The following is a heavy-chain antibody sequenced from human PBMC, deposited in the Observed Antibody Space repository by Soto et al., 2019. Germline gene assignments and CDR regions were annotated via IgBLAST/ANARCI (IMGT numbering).Heavy chain of an antibody. D-gene: IGHD3-22*01. V-gene: IGHV1-2*02. CDR3: ARGGTFAYDTSGYSVY. J-gene: IGHJ4*02. CDR2: INPKSGGT. Sequence: QVHLVQSGAEVKKPGASVKVSCKTSGYTFSAYYMHWVRQAPGQGLEWMGWINPKSGGTLYAQKFQGRVTMTRDTSISTAYMELSRLRSDDTAVYYCARGGTFAYDTSGYSVYWGQGTLVTVSS. CDR1: GYTFSAYY.